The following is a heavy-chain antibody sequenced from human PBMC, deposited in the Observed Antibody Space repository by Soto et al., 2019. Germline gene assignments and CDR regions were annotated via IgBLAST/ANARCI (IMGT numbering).Heavy chain of an antibody. Sequence: QLQLQESGPGLVKPSETLSLTCTVSGGSISSSSYYWGWIRQPPGKGLEWIGSIYYSGSTYYNPSLTSRVTISVDTSKNQFSLKLSSVTAADTAVYYCASPIYGDYVAYFDYWGQGTLVTVSS. CDR1: GGSISSSSYY. J-gene: IGHJ4*02. CDR3: ASPIYGDYVAYFDY. CDR2: IYYSGST. V-gene: IGHV4-39*01. D-gene: IGHD4-17*01.